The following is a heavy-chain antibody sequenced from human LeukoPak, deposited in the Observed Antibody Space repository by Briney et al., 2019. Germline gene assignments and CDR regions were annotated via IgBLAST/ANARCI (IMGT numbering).Heavy chain of an antibody. CDR1: GYTLTELS. V-gene: IGHV1-24*01. Sequence: ASVKVSCKVSGYTLTELSMHWVRQAPGKGLEWMGGFDPEDGETIYAQKLQGRVTMTEDTSTDTAYMELSSLRSEDTAVYYCATVPIAAAGIVYFDYWGQGTLVTVSS. J-gene: IGHJ4*02. D-gene: IGHD6-13*01. CDR2: FDPEDGET. CDR3: ATVPIAAAGIVYFDY.